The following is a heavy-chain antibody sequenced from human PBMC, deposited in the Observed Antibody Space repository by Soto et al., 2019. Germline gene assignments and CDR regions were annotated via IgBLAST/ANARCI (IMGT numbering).Heavy chain of an antibody. V-gene: IGHV1-18*01. CDR3: ASGYCSSTSCYNWFDP. CDR2: ISAYNGNT. J-gene: IGHJ5*02. Sequence: ASLKVSCKASGYTFTSYGISWVRQAPGQGLEWMGWISAYNGNTNYAQKLQGRVTMTTDTSTSTAYMDLRSLRSDDTAVYYCASGYCSSTSCYNWFDPWGQGTLVTVSS. D-gene: IGHD2-2*03. CDR1: GYTFTSYG.